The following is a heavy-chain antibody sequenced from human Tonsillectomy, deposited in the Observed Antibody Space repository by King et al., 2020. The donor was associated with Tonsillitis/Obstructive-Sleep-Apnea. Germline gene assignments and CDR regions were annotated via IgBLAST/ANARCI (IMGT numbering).Heavy chain of an antibody. J-gene: IGHJ6*03. V-gene: IGHV4-59*08. Sequence: VQLQESGPGLVKPSETLSLTCTVSGGSISSYYWSSIRQPPGKGLEWIGYIYYSGSTNYNPSLKSRVTISVDTSKNQFSLKLSSVTAADTAVYYCARQSEYYDFWSGYYTNYYYMDVWGKGTTVTVSS. CDR1: GGSISSYY. CDR2: IYYSGST. CDR3: ARQSEYYDFWSGYYTNYYYMDV. D-gene: IGHD3-3*01.